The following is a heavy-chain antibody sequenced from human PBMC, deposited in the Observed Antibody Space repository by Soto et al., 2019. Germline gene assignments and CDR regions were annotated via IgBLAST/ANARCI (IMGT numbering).Heavy chain of an antibody. Sequence: XQTLSLTCAISGFSVASNSAAWNLIRQSPSRGLEWLGRTYYRSKWYNDYAVSVKSRITINPDTSKNQFSLQLNSVTPEDTAVYYCARDLGGYSGYDYLFDYWGQGTLVTVSS. CDR3: ARDLGGYSGYDYLFDY. CDR2: TYYRSKWYN. CDR1: GFSVASNSAA. J-gene: IGHJ4*02. V-gene: IGHV6-1*01. D-gene: IGHD5-12*01.